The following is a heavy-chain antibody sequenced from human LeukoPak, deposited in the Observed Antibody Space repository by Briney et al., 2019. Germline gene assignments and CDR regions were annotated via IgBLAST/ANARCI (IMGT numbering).Heavy chain of an antibody. Sequence: ASVKVSCKASGYTFTGYYIHWVRQAPGQGLEWMGWINPNSGGPNYAQKFQGRVTMTRDTSISTAYMEMSRLRSDDTAVYYCARDVSAGGTNWFDPWGQGTLVSVSS. D-gene: IGHD3-16*01. CDR2: INPNSGGP. CDR3: ARDVSAGGTNWFDP. V-gene: IGHV1-2*02. J-gene: IGHJ5*02. CDR1: GYTFTGYY.